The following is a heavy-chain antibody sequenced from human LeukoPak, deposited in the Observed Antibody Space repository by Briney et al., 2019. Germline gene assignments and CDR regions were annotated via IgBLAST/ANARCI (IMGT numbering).Heavy chain of an antibody. J-gene: IGHJ4*02. CDR2: VYPGDSDT. CDR3: TRRGGGVSYDY. V-gene: IGHV5-51*01. D-gene: IGHD2-21*01. Sequence: GESLKISCKGSGYNFTNYWIGWVRQMPGKGLEWMGIVYPGDSDTRYSPSLQGQVTISADKSISTAYLHWSSLKASDSAMYYCTRRGGGVSYDYWGQGTLVTVSS. CDR1: GYNFTNYW.